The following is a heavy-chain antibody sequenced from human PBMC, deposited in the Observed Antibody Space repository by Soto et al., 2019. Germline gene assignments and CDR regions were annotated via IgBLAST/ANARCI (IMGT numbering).Heavy chain of an antibody. CDR1: GFMFNNSA. D-gene: IGHD1-20*01. CDR2: VSDNGGSRGGT. J-gene: IGHJ4*02. V-gene: IGHV3-23*01. Sequence: EVELLESGGGLVQPGGSLRLSCKASGFMFNNSAMTWVRQAPGQGLQWVASVSDNGGSRGGTYYADSVKGRFTISRDNSKNTLYLQMDSLRADDTAIYYCARGNNHFDRWGQGILVTVSS. CDR3: ARGNNHFDR.